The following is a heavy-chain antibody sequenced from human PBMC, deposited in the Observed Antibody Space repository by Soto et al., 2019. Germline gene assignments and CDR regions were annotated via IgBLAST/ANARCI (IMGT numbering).Heavy chain of an antibody. J-gene: IGHJ1*01. CDR3: VKAILGYCSGGSCYPFQH. V-gene: IGHV3-64D*06. Sequence: LRLSCSASGFTFSSYAMHWVRQAPGKGLEYVSAISSNGGSTYYADSVKGRFTISRDNSKNTLYLQMSSLRAEDTAVYYCVKAILGYCSGGSCYPFQHWGQGTLVTVSS. CDR1: GFTFSSYA. CDR2: ISSNGGST. D-gene: IGHD2-15*01.